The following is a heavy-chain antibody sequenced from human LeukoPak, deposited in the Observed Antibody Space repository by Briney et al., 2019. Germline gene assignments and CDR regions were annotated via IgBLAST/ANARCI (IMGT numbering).Heavy chain of an antibody. CDR2: INSDGSST. J-gene: IGHJ6*02. Sequence: GGSLRLSCAASGFTFSSYWMHWVRQAPGKGLVWVSRINSDGSSTSYADSVKGRFTISRDNAKNTLYLQMNSLRAKDTAVYYCARERVVVTAIEDCYYGMDVWGQGTTVTVSS. D-gene: IGHD2-21*02. V-gene: IGHV3-74*01. CDR1: GFTFSSYW. CDR3: ARERVVVTAIEDCYYGMDV.